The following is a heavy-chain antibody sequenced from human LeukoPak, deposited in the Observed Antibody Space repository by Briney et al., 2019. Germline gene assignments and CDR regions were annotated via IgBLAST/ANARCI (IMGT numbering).Heavy chain of an antibody. CDR2: IYYSGST. J-gene: IGHJ4*02. CDR1: GGSISSSSYY. D-gene: IGHD6-6*01. V-gene: IGHV4-39*01. Sequence: SETLSLTCTVSGGSISSSSYYWGWIRQPPGKGLGWIGSIYYSGSTYYNPSLKSRVTISVDTSKNQFSLKLSSVTAADTAVYYCARSVAGSSSAFDYWGQGTLVTVSS. CDR3: ARSVAGSSSAFDY.